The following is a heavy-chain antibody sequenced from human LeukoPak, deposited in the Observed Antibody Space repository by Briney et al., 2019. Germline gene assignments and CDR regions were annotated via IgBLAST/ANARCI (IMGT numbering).Heavy chain of an antibody. CDR2: INHSGST. J-gene: IGHJ4*02. CDR3: ARGTMTTVTYYFDY. D-gene: IGHD4-17*01. V-gene: IGHV4-34*01. Sequence: SETLSLTCAVYGGSFSGYYWSWIRQPPGKGLEWIGEINHSGSTNYNPSLKSRVTISVDTSKNQFSLRLSSVTAADTTVYYCARGTMTTVTYYFDYWGQGTLVTVSS. CDR1: GGSFSGYY.